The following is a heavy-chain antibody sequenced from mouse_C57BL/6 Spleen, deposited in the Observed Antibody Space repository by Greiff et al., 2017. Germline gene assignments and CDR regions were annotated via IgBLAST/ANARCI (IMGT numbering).Heavy chain of an antibody. D-gene: IGHD1-1*01. V-gene: IGHV5-16*01. CDR1: GFTFSDYY. J-gene: IGHJ2*01. Sequence: EVMLVESEGGLVQPGSSMKLSCTASGFTFSDYYMAWVRQVPEKGLEWVANINYDGSSTYYLDSLKSRFIISRDNAKNILYLQMSSLKSEDTATYYCARAPHYGTTYFDYWGQGTTLTVSS. CDR2: INYDGSST. CDR3: ARAPHYGTTYFDY.